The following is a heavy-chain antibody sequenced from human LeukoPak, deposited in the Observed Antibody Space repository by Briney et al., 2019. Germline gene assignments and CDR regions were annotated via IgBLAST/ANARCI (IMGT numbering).Heavy chain of an antibody. CDR2: IYYSGST. V-gene: IGHV4-39*01. CDR1: GGSISSSSHY. Sequence: PSETLSLTCTVSGGSISSSSHYWGWIRQPPGKGLEWIGSIYYSGSTYYNPSLKSRVTISVDTSKNQFSLKLSSVTAADTAVYYCASQRTTYYDFWSGYYYSYWGQGTLVTVSS. J-gene: IGHJ4*02. CDR3: ASQRTTYYDFWSGYYYSY. D-gene: IGHD3-3*01.